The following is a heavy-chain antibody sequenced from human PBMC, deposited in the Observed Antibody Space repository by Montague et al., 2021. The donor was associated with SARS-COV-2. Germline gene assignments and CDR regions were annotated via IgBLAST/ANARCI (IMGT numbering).Heavy chain of an antibody. CDR1: GFTFSSYS. V-gene: IGHV3-21*01. Sequence: SLRLSCAAPGFTFSSYSMNWVRQAPGKGLEWVSSISSSSSFIYYADSVKGRFTIPRDNAKNSLYLQMNSLRAEDTAVYYCARGYDFWSGGYYYYYGMDVWGQGTTVTVSS. J-gene: IGHJ6*02. CDR2: ISSSSSFI. CDR3: ARGYDFWSGGYYYYYGMDV. D-gene: IGHD3-3*01.